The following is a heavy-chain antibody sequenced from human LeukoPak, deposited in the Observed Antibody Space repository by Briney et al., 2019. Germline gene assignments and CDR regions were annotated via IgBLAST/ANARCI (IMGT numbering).Heavy chain of an antibody. D-gene: IGHD2-15*01. CDR1: GGSFSGYY. CDR3: ARDCSGGSCYGGAAF. CDR2: INHSGST. Sequence: PSETLSLTCAVYGGSFSGYYWSWIRQPPGKGLEWIGEINHSGSTNYNPSPKSRVTISVDTSKNQFYLKLSSVTAADTAVYYCARDCSGGSCYGGAAFWGQGTLVTVSS. V-gene: IGHV4-34*01. J-gene: IGHJ4*02.